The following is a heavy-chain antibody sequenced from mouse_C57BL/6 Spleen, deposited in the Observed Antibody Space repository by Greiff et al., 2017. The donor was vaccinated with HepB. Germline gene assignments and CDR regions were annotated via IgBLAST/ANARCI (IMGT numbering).Heavy chain of an antibody. CDR1: GFTFSDYG. Sequence: EVQLVESGGGLVKPGGSLKLSCAASGFTFSDYGMHWVRQAPEKGLEWVAYISSGSSTIYYADTVKGRFTISRDNAKNTLFLQMTSLRSEDTAMYYYAMIYYDYDDEGDYAMDYWGQGTSVTVSS. CDR2: ISSGSSTI. J-gene: IGHJ4*01. V-gene: IGHV5-17*01. CDR3: AMIYYDYDDEGDYAMDY. D-gene: IGHD2-4*01.